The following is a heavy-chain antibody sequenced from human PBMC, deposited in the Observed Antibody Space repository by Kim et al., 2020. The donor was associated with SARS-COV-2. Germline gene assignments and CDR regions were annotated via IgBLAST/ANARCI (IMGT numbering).Heavy chain of an antibody. CDR3: ARVVPQGMYSSGWLEGYFDY. CDR1: GYTFTSYY. J-gene: IGHJ4*02. D-gene: IGHD6-19*01. Sequence: ASVKVSCKASGYTFTSYYMHWVRQAPGQGLEWMGIINPSGGSTSYAQKFQGRVTMTRDTSTSTVYMELSSLRSEDTAVYYCARVVPQGMYSSGWLEGYFDYWGQGTLVTVSS. V-gene: IGHV1-46*01. CDR2: INPSGGST.